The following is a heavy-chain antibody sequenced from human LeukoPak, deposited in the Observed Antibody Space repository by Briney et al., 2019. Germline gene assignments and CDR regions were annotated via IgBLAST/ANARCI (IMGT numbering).Heavy chain of an antibody. V-gene: IGHV3-9*01. Sequence: SLRLSCAASGFTFDDYAMHWVRQAPGKGLEWVSGISWNSGSIGYADSVKGRFTISRDNAKNSLYLQMNSLRAEDTALYYCAKATGYSSSWYVYWGQGTLVTVSS. CDR3: AKATGYSSSWYVY. D-gene: IGHD6-13*01. CDR1: GFTFDDYA. CDR2: ISWNSGSI. J-gene: IGHJ4*02.